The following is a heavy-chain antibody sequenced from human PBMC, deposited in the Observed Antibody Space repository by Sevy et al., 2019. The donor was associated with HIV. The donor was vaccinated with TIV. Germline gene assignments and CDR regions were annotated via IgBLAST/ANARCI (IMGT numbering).Heavy chain of an antibody. CDR1: GFTFSGYA. CDR2: INGKGRST. CDR3: AKTINSGGGVVPAANYYYYVLDD. D-gene: IGHD2-2*01. J-gene: IGHJ6*02. Sequence: GGSLRLSCAASGFTFSGYAMNWVRQAPGKGLEWVSAINGKGRSTHYADSVEGRFTISRENSKNTLYLQMNSLRAEDTAVYYCAKTINSGGGVVPAANYYYYVLDDWGQGTTVTVSS. V-gene: IGHV3-23*01.